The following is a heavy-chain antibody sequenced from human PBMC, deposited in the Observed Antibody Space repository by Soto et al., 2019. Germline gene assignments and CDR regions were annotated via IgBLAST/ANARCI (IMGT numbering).Heavy chain of an antibody. CDR3: ARGFCSGPNFPLGDY. D-gene: IGHD2-15*01. J-gene: IGHJ4*02. CDR1: GYTFSSYG. V-gene: IGHV1-18*01. Sequence: ASVKVSCKASGYTFSSYGISWVRQAPGQGLEWMGWISVYNGNTNYAQKVQGRVTLTTDTSTNTVYMDLRSLRSDDTAVYYCARGFCSGPNFPLGDYWGQGTMVTVSS. CDR2: ISVYNGNT.